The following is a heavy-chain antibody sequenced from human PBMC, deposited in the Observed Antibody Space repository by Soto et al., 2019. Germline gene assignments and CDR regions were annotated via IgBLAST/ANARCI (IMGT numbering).Heavy chain of an antibody. J-gene: IGHJ5*02. CDR1: GGSISSSSYY. D-gene: IGHD6-13*01. Sequence: SETLSLTCTVSGGSISSSSYYWGWIRQPPGKGLEWIGSIYYSGSTYYNPSLKSRVTISVDTSKNQFSLKLSSVTAADTAVYYCARGSSSWYWFDPWGQGTLVTVSS. CDR3: ARGSSSWYWFDP. V-gene: IGHV4-39*01. CDR2: IYYSGST.